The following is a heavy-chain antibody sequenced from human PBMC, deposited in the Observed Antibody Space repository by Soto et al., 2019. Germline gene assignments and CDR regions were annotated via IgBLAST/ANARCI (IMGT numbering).Heavy chain of an antibody. Sequence: SSETLSLTCSLSGGAFNGDYWGWIRQPPGKGLEWIGFVSYSGSTDYHPSLKSRVTISIDTSKNQFSLKMISVTAADTAVYYCARHGSDSGWFFFDPWGQGALVTVSS. CDR2: VSYSGST. CDR1: GGAFNGDY. CDR3: ARHGSDSGWFFFDP. J-gene: IGHJ5*02. D-gene: IGHD6-19*01. V-gene: IGHV4-59*08.